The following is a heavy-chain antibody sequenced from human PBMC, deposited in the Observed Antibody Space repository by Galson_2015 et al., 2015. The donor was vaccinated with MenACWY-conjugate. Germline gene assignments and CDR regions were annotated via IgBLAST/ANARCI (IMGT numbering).Heavy chain of an antibody. J-gene: IGHJ4*02. CDR2: INADNGDT. CDR3: ARDLARQIQLGYAPGY. CDR1: GYTFSSYA. D-gene: IGHD5-18*01. Sequence: SVKVSCKASGYTFSSYAMHWVRQAPGQRLEWLGWINADNGDTKYSQKFQGRVTITRDTSASTAYMELSSLRSEDTAVYYCARDLARQIQLGYAPGYWGQGTLLTVSS. V-gene: IGHV1-3*01.